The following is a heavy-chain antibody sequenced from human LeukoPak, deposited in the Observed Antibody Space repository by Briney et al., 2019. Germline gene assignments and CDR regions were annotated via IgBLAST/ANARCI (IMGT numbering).Heavy chain of an antibody. CDR1: GGSISSSSYY. V-gene: IGHV4-39*07. CDR3: WTTYYDFWSGYFHFDC. J-gene: IGHJ4*02. CDR2: VYDSGST. Sequence: SETLSLTCTVSGGSISSSSYYWGWHRQPPGTGLEWIGSVYDSGSTYYNPSLKSRVTISVDTSKNQFSLKLSSVTAADTAVYYCWTTYYDFWSGYFHFDCWGQGTLVTVSS. D-gene: IGHD3-3*01.